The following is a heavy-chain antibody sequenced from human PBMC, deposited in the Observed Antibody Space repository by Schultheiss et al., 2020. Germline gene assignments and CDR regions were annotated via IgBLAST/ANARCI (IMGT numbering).Heavy chain of an antibody. CDR1: GFTFSSYG. J-gene: IGHJ4*02. D-gene: IGHD2-15*01. CDR2: IWYDGSNK. CDR3: ARDRHVVVAATFDY. V-gene: IGHV3-33*01. Sequence: GGSLRLSCAASGFTFSSYGMHWVRQAPGKGLEWVAVIWYDGSNKYYADSVKGRFTISRDNSKNTLYLQMNSLRAEDTAVYYCARDRHVVVAATFDYWGQGTLVTFSS.